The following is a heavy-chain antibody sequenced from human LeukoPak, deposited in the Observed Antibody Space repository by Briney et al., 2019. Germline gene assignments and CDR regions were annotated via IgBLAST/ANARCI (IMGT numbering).Heavy chain of an antibody. CDR1: GGTFNTYP. CDR3: ASVAAAGPGLFDY. D-gene: IGHD6-13*01. J-gene: IGHJ4*02. CDR2: IIPIFGTA. V-gene: IGHV1-69*01. Sequence: GSPVKVSCKASGGTFNTYPINWVRQAPGQGLEWMGGIIPIFGTANYAQKFQGRVTLSADESASTAYMELSSLRSEDTAVYYCASVAAAGPGLFDYWGQGTLVTVSS.